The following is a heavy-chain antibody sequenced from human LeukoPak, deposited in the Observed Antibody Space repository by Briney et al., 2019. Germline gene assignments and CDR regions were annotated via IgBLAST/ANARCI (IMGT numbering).Heavy chain of an antibody. CDR3: ARVLRYCSGGNCYSGGLGYMDV. J-gene: IGHJ6*03. CDR1: GFTFSDYN. V-gene: IGHV3-11*01. Sequence: GGSLRLSCAASGFTFSDYNMRWIRQAPGKGLEWVSSISRSGSTKYYADSVKGRFTISRDNAKNSLFLQMNSLRAEDTAVYYCARVLRYCSGGNCYSGGLGYMDVWGKGTTVTISS. CDR2: ISRSGSTK. D-gene: IGHD2-15*01.